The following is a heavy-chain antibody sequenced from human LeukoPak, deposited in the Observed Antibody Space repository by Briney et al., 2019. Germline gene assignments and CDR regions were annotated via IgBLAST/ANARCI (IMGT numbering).Heavy chain of an antibody. CDR3: AEVRGYYDSSGYYYGVFDY. CDR2: IYTSGST. D-gene: IGHD3-22*01. J-gene: IGHJ4*02. V-gene: IGHV4-4*07. Sequence: PSETLSLTCTVSGGSISSYYWSWIRQPAGKGLEWIGRIYTSGSTNYNPSLKSRVTMSVDTSKNQFSLKPSSVTAADTAVYYCAEVRGYYDSSGYYYGVFDYWGQGTLVTVSS. CDR1: GGSISSYY.